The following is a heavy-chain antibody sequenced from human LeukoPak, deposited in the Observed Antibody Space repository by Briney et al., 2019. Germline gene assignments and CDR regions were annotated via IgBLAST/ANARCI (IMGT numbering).Heavy chain of an antibody. CDR3: ARVSNYDSSGHPDY. D-gene: IGHD3-22*01. CDR1: GFTFSSYE. CDR2: ISSSGSTI. J-gene: IGHJ4*02. Sequence: GSLRLSCAASGFTFSSYEMNWVRQAPGKGLEWVSYISSSGSTIYYADSVKGRFTISRDNAKNSLYLQMNSLRAEDTAVYYCARVSNYDSSGHPDYWGQGTLVTVSS. V-gene: IGHV3-48*03.